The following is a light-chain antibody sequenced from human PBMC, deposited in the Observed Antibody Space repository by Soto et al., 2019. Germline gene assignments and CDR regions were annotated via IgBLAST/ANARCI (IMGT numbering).Light chain of an antibody. CDR2: GAS. CDR3: QQYNKWPPIT. CDR1: QSVNNN. J-gene: IGKJ5*01. Sequence: ETLMTQSPATLSVSPGERATLSCRASQSVNNNLAWYQQKLGQAPRVLIYGASTRATGIPARFTGSGSGTEFILTITSLQSEDFAVYFCQQYNKWPPITFGQGTRLEIK. V-gene: IGKV3-15*01.